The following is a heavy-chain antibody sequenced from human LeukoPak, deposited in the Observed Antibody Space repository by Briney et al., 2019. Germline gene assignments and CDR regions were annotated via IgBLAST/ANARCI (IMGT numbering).Heavy chain of an antibody. V-gene: IGHV3-33*01. D-gene: IGHD3-22*01. CDR2: IWYDGSNK. Sequence: PGGSLRLSCAASGFTFSSYGMHWVRQAPGKGLEWVAVIWYDGSNKDYADSVKGRFTISRDNSKNTLYLQMNSLRAEDTAVYYCARGYAGYYPYYFDYWGQGTLVTVSS. CDR1: GFTFSSYG. J-gene: IGHJ4*02. CDR3: ARGYAGYYPYYFDY.